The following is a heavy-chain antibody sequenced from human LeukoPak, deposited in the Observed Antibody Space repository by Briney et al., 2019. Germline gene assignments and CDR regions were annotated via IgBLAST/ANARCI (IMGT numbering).Heavy chain of an antibody. CDR2: ISGSGGST. D-gene: IGHD3-16*02. CDR1: GFTFSSYA. Sequence: PGRSLRLSCAASGFTFSSYAISSGPQAPGKGLEWVSAISGSGGSTYYADSVKGRFTISRDNSKNTLYLQTISLRAEATAVYCCAKETFGEVIVRQYYFYYWGQGTLVTVSS. CDR3: AKETFGEVIVRQYYFYY. V-gene: IGHV3-23*01. J-gene: IGHJ4*02.